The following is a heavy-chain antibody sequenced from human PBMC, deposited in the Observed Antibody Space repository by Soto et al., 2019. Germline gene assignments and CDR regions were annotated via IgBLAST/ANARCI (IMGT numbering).Heavy chain of an antibody. D-gene: IGHD6-13*01. CDR2: IHPGGNS. Sequence: GCIRKPPGKGLEWIGNIHPGGNSYYNPSLKSRVTISVDTSKNQLSLNLNSVTAADTAVYYCARHRSSAVASVPWGHASLLGVSS. V-gene: IGHV4-38-2*01. CDR3: ARHRSSAVASVP. J-gene: IGHJ5*02.